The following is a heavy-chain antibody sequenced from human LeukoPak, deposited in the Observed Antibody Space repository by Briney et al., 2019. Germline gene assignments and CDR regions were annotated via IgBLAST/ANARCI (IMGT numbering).Heavy chain of an antibody. Sequence: SETLSLTCAVSGGSISSSNWWSWVRQPPGKGLEWIGEIYHSGSTNYNPSLKSRVTISVATPKNQFSLRLSSVTAADTAVYYCARNGGSYYNDAFDIWGQGTMVSVSS. CDR2: IYHSGST. V-gene: IGHV4-4*02. D-gene: IGHD1-26*01. CDR3: ARNGGSYYNDAFDI. CDR1: GGSISSSNW. J-gene: IGHJ3*02.